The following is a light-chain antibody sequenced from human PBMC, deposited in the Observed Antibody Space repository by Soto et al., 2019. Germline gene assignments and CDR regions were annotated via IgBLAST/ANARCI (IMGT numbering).Light chain of an antibody. CDR3: QQYYIHSRG. J-gene: IGKJ1*01. Sequence: DIQLTQSPSTLSASVGDRVTITCRASQSVSSWLAWYQQKPGRAPKLLIYDTSNLQSVVPSRFSGSGSGTEFTLTISSLQPDDFATFYFQQYYIHSRGFVHGTQVELK. CDR1: QSVSSW. V-gene: IGKV1-5*01. CDR2: DTS.